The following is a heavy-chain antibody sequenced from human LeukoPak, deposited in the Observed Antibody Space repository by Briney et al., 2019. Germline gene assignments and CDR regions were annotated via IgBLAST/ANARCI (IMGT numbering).Heavy chain of an antibody. CDR1: GGSISSSNW. Sequence: SGTLSLTCAGSGGSISSSNWWSLVRQPPGKGLEWIGEIYHSGSTNYNPSLKSRVTISVDKSKNQFSLKLSSVTAADTVVFFWPRASYDILTGYYRTVGYFDYWGQGTLVTVSS. J-gene: IGHJ4*02. V-gene: IGHV4-4*02. D-gene: IGHD3-9*01. CDR2: IYHSGST. CDR3: PRASYDILTGYYRTVGYFDY.